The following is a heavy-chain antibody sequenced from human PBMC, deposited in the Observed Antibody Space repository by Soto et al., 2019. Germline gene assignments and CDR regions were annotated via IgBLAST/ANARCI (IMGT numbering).Heavy chain of an antibody. CDR2: VYYTGSA. V-gene: IGHV4-39*01. Sequence: SETLSLTCTVSGASFSSTLYYWGWIREPPGKGLEWIGTVYYTGSAYYNPSLKSRVTISLDTSKNQFSLRLNSVTASDTAVYYCARHGDTANDYWGQGTLVNVSS. J-gene: IGHJ4*02. CDR3: ARHGDTANDY. D-gene: IGHD5-18*01. CDR1: GASFSSTLYY.